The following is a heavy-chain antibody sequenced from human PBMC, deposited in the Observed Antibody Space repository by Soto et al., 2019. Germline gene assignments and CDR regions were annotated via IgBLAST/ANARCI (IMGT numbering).Heavy chain of an antibody. CDR2: IIPIFGTA. D-gene: IGHD3-22*01. CDR3: ARDRGHSSGYYPYWFDP. CDR1: GGTFSSYA. V-gene: IGHV1-69*12. Sequence: QVQLVQSGAEVKKPGSSVKVSCKASGGTFSSYAISWVRQAPGQGLEWMGEIIPIFGTANYAQKFQGRVMITAXXSXSXXYMELSILRSEDTAVYYCARDRGHSSGYYPYWFDPWGQGTLVTVSS. J-gene: IGHJ5*02.